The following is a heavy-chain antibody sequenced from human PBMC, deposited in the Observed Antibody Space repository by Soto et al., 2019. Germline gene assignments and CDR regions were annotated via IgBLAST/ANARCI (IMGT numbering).Heavy chain of an antibody. D-gene: IGHD3-16*01. J-gene: IGHJ3*01. V-gene: IGHV4-59*01. CDR1: GGSISNYY. Sequence: SETLSLTCTVFGGSISNYYWSWVRRPPGKGLEWIGYVYGSGSTTYSPSFRSRVIISLDTSRNEFSLKLTSLTAADTAVYYCAREDGGSYGAFAFWGQGTMVTVSS. CDR2: VYGSGST. CDR3: AREDGGSYGAFAF.